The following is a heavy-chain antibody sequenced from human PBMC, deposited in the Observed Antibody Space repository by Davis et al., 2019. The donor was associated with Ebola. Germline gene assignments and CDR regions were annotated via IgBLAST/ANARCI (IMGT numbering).Heavy chain of an antibody. CDR1: GFTISSYA. J-gene: IGHJ3*02. V-gene: IGHV3-23*01. D-gene: IGHD1-26*01. Sequence: GESLKISCVASGFTISSYAMSWVRQAPGKGLEWVSTLGTSADTYYADSVKGRFTISRDNSKNTLYLQMNGLRVEDTAIYYCAKDTSNIWFDIWGQGTMVTVSS. CDR3: AKDTSNIWFDI. CDR2: LGTSADT.